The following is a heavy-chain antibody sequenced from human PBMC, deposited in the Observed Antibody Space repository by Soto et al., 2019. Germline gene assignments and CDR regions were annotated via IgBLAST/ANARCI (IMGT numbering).Heavy chain of an antibody. CDR1: GVTFSRQD. Sequence: QVQLVQSGAEVKKPGSSVKVSSKASGVTFSRQDMRWVRQAPGQGLEWMGGIIPIFGTPQYAEKFQDRVTITADESTSTAYMELSSPTSEDTAVYYCATNEGRDGYSFDYWGQGTLVTVSS. J-gene: IGHJ4*02. CDR3: ATNEGRDGYSFDY. CDR2: IIPIFGTP. D-gene: IGHD5-12*01. V-gene: IGHV1-69*01.